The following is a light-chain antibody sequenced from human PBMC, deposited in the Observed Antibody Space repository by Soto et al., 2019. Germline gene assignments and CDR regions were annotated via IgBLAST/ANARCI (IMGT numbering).Light chain of an antibody. V-gene: IGKV1-5*01. CDR2: DAS. Sequence: DIQMTQSPSTLSASVGDRVTITCRASQSIHRWLAWYQQKAGKAPKVLIYDASSLDSGVPSRFSGSGSGTEFTLTISSLQPDDFAIYSCQQYVNLPYTFGQGTKLEIK. J-gene: IGKJ2*01. CDR3: QQYVNLPYT. CDR1: QSIHRW.